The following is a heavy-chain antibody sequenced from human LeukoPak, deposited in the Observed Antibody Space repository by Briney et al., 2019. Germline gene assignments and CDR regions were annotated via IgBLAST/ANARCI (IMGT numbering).Heavy chain of an antibody. CDR2: IIPIFGTA. CDR1: GGTFSSYP. CDR3: AREEVRVTISGYYYYGMDV. D-gene: IGHD1-26*01. V-gene: IGHV1-69*13. J-gene: IGHJ6*02. Sequence: ASVKVSCKASGGTFSSYPISWVRQAPGQGLEWMGGIIPIFGTANYAQKFQGRVTITADESTSTAYMELSSLRSEDTAVYYCAREEVRVTISGYYYYGMDVWGQGTTVTVSS.